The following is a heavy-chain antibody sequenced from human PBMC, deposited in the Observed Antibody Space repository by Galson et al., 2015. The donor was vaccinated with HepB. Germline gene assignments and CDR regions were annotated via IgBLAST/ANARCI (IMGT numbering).Heavy chain of an antibody. D-gene: IGHD1-1*01. CDR1: GFTISDYG. CDR2: IGSSGTI. CDR3: AVNMRGGTGDY. Sequence: SLRLSCAASGFTISDYGIDWVRLPPGKGLEWVSGIGSSGTIYYTDSVKGRFTISRDNSKNTVYLQMDSLSAEDTARYYCAVNMRGGTGDYWGRGALVSVS. J-gene: IGHJ4*02. V-gene: IGHV3-23*01.